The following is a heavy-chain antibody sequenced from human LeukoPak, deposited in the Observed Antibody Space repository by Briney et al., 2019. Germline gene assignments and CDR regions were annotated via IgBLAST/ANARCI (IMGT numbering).Heavy chain of an antibody. CDR1: GFGFSSYG. Sequence: PGGSLRLSCAASGFGFSSYGMHWIRQAPGKGLEWVALIRSDGSNKYYAYSVKGRFTISRDNSKNTLYLQMNSLRAEDTAVYYCAKDIGGWGEGTLVTDSS. J-gene: IGHJ4*02. CDR2: IRSDGSNK. CDR3: AKDIGG. V-gene: IGHV3-30*02. D-gene: IGHD4-23*01.